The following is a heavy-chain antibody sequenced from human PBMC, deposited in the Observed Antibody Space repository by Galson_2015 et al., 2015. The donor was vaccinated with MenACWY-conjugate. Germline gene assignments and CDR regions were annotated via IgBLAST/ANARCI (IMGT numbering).Heavy chain of an antibody. V-gene: IGHV3-30*02. J-gene: IGHJ3*02. CDR2: IRYDGTNK. D-gene: IGHD4-23*01. Sequence: SLRLSCAASGFTFSTCGMHWVRQAPGKGLEWVAFIRYDGTNKYYADSVKGRFTVSRDNSKNTLYLQMNSLRTEDTAVYYCAKSTPAGPNDAWEIWGQGTAVAVSS. CDR3: AKSTPAGPNDAWEI. CDR1: GFTFSTCG.